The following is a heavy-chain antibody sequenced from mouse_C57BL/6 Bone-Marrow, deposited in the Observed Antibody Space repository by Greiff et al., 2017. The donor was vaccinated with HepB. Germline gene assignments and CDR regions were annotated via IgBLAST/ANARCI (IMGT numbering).Heavy chain of an antibody. J-gene: IGHJ2*01. D-gene: IGHD2-5*01. CDR1: GYAFSSYW. CDR3: ARRGYSNYEDF. V-gene: IGHV1-80*01. Sequence: QVQLQQSGAELVKPGASVKISCKASGYAFSSYWMNWVKQRPGKGLEWIGQIYPGDGDTNYNGKFKGKASLTADKSSSTAYLQLSSLTSEDSAVYFCARRGYSNYEDFWGQGTTLTVSS. CDR2: IYPGDGDT.